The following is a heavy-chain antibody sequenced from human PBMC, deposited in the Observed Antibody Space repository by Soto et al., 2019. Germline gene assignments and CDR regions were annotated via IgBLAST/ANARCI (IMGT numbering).Heavy chain of an antibody. V-gene: IGHV5-51*01. Sequence: PGESLKISCKGSGYSFTSYWIGWVRQMPGKGLEWMGIIYPGDSDTRYSPSFQGQVTISADKSISTTYLQWSSLKASDTAMYYCARPLISGRKYYGMYVFSLGTTVTVS. CDR1: GYSFTSYW. J-gene: IGHJ6*02. CDR3: ARPLISGRKYYGMYV. D-gene: IGHD6-25*01. CDR2: IYPGDSDT.